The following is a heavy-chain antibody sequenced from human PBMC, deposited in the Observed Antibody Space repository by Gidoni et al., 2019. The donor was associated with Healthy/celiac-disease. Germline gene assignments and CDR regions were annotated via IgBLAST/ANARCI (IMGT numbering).Heavy chain of an antibody. CDR3: ARPKYYYGYFDY. V-gene: IGHV4-34*01. CDR1: GGSFSGYY. Sequence: QVQLQQWGAGLLKPSETLSLTCAVYGGSFSGYYWSWIRQPPGKGLEWIGEINHSGSTNYNPFLKSRVTISVDTSKNQFSLKLSSVTAADTAVYYCARPKYYYGYFDYWGQGTLVTVSS. J-gene: IGHJ4*02. CDR2: INHSGST. D-gene: IGHD3-10*01.